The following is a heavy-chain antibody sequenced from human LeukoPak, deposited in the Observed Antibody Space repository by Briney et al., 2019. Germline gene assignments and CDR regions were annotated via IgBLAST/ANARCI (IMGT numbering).Heavy chain of an antibody. Sequence: GGSLRLSCGASGFTFSSYAMHWVRQAPGKGLEWVAVISYDGSNKYYADSVKGRFTISRDNSKNTLYLQMNSLRAEDTAVYYCARDRGIQLWLRYYGMDVWGQGTTVTVSS. D-gene: IGHD5-18*01. CDR2: ISYDGSNK. V-gene: IGHV3-30-3*01. J-gene: IGHJ6*02. CDR3: ARDRGIQLWLRYYGMDV. CDR1: GFTFSSYA.